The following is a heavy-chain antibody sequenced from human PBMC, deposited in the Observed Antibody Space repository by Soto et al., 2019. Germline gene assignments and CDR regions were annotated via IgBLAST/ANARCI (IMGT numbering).Heavy chain of an antibody. J-gene: IGHJ4*02. V-gene: IGHV5-51*01. Sequence: PGESLKISCKGSGYSFTSYWIGWVRQMPGKGLEWMGIIYPGDSDTRYSPSFQGQVTISADNSISTAYLQWSSLKASDTAMYFCAMPKDPVFLGGYSGYDPPAYFDYWGQGTLVTVSS. CDR3: AMPKDPVFLGGYSGYDPPAYFDY. D-gene: IGHD5-12*01. CDR2: IYPGDSDT. CDR1: GYSFTSYW.